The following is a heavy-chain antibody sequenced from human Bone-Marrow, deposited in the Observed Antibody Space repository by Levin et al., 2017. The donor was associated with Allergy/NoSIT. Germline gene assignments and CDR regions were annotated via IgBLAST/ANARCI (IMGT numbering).Heavy chain of an antibody. J-gene: IGHJ6*02. Sequence: PSETLSLTCTVSGTSISIGDYYWGWIRQPPGKGLEWIGYIYYSGSTYYNPSLESRLTLSVDTSKNQFFLRLNSVTAGDTAVYYCVRVSGDNSSPTYYYYYGMDVWGQGTTVTVSS. V-gene: IGHV4-30-4*01. CDR1: GTSISIGDYY. D-gene: IGHD4-17*01. CDR3: VRVSGDNSSPTYYYYYGMDV. CDR2: IYYSGST.